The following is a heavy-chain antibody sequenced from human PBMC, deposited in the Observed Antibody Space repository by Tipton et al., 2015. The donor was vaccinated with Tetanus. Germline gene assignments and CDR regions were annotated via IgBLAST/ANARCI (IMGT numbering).Heavy chain of an antibody. D-gene: IGHD2-2*01. J-gene: IGHJ4*02. V-gene: IGHV3-74*01. CDR1: GFAFSSYW. CDR3: ARICSGTTCNAPY. Sequence: AASGFAFSSYWMHWVRQAPGEGLVWVSRINIDGSTTDYADSVRGRFTISRDNAKNTLFLQMNSLRAEDTAVYFCARICSGTTCNAPYWGQGTLVTVSS. CDR2: INIDGSTT.